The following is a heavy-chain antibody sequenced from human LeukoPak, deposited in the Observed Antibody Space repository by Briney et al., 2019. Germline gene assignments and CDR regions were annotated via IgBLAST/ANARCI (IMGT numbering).Heavy chain of an antibody. CDR2: IYGDGSFT. CDR1: GFTFSNFW. D-gene: IGHD3-10*01. J-gene: IGHJ4*02. CDR3: ARDDGSSCFAY. Sequence: GGSLRLSCAASGFTFSNFWMHWVRQAPGKGLVWVALIYGDGSFTRYADSVKGRFTISRDNAKNTVYLQMNGLRAEDTAVYYCARDDGSSCFAYWGQGTQVTVSS. V-gene: IGHV3-74*01.